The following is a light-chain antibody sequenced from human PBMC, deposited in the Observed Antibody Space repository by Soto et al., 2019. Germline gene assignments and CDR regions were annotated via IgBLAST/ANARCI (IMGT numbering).Light chain of an antibody. CDR3: SSYTTSNTRQIV. V-gene: IGLV2-14*03. J-gene: IGLJ1*01. CDR2: DVT. Sequence: LTQPASVSGSPGQSITISCTGTSSDVGGYNYVSWYQHHPGKAPKLIIYDVTNRPSGVSNPFSGSKSGNSASLTISGLQPEDEADYYCSSYTTSNTRQIVFGTGTKVTVL. CDR1: SSDVGGYNY.